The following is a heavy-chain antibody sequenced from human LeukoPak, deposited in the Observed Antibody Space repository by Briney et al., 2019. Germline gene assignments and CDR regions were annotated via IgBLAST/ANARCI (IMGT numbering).Heavy chain of an antibody. D-gene: IGHD1-1*01. J-gene: IGHJ4*02. V-gene: IGHV3-7*01. CDR2: IKQDGSER. Sequence: PGGSLRLSCVASGLTLRTYWMSWVRQAPGKGLEWVANIKQDGSERYYGDSVKGRFTISRENDNNSLYLQMNSLRAEDTAVYYCASLLGERTLFDNWGQGTLVTVSS. CDR1: GLTLRTYW. CDR3: ASLLGERTLFDN.